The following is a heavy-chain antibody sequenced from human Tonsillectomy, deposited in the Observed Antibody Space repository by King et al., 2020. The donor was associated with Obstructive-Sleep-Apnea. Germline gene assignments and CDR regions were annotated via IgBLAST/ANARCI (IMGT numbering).Heavy chain of an antibody. CDR3: TRHPPRITIFGVVKYYFDY. D-gene: IGHD3-3*01. CDR1: GFTFIGSA. CDR2: IRSKANSYAT. Sequence: VQLVESGGGLVQPGGSLKLSCAASGFTFIGSAMHWVRQASGKGLEWVGRIRSKANSYATAYAASVKGRFTISRDDSKNTAYLQMNSLKTEDSAVYYCTRHPPRITIFGVVKYYFDYWGQGTLVTVSS. J-gene: IGHJ4*02. V-gene: IGHV3-73*01.